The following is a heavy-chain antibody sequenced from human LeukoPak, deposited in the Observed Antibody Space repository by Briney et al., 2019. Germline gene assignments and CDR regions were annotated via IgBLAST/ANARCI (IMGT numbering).Heavy chain of an antibody. CDR3: ARATLTHYYFDY. CDR1: GYTFTSYY. J-gene: IGHJ4*02. Sequence: ASVKVSCKASGYTFTSYYMHWVRQAPGQGLEWMGIINPSGGSTSYAQKFQGRVTMTRDTSISTAYMELSRLTSDDTAVYYCARATLTHYYFDYWGQGTLVTVSS. V-gene: IGHV1-46*01. D-gene: IGHD4-17*01. CDR2: INPSGGST.